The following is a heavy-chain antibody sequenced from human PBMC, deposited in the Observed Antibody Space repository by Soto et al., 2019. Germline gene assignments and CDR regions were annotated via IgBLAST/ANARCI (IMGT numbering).Heavy chain of an antibody. CDR2: IFYRGGT. CDR1: GDSISTYY. CDR3: ARLQLVQKVIDY. Sequence: SETLSLTCTVSGDSISTYYWSWIRQHPGKGLQWVGYIFYRGGTAYNPSLKSRVTISLDMPKKQISLKLSSVTTADTATYFCARLQLVQKVIDYWGQGTLVTSPQ. J-gene: IGHJ4*02. V-gene: IGHV4-59*01. D-gene: IGHD1-1*01.